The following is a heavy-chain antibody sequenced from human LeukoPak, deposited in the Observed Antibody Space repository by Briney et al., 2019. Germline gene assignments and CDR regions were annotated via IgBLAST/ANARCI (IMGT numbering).Heavy chain of an antibody. Sequence: GGSLRLSCAASGFTFSNAWMSWVRQAPGKGLEWVGRIKSKTDGGTTDYAAPVKGRFTISRDDSKNTLYLQMNSLKTEDTAVYYCTTDRWEYYYDSSGYYIDYWGQGTLVTVSS. D-gene: IGHD3-22*01. CDR1: GFTFSNAW. CDR2: IKSKTDGGTT. J-gene: IGHJ4*02. V-gene: IGHV3-15*01. CDR3: TTDRWEYYYDSSGYYIDY.